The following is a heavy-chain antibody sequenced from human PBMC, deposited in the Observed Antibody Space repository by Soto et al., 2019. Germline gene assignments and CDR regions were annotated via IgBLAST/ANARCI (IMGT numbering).Heavy chain of an antibody. CDR1: GFTFSIYG. J-gene: IGHJ6*02. D-gene: IGHD1-26*01. CDR2: ISYDGSTE. V-gene: IGHV3-30*18. Sequence: QVQLVESGGGVVQPGRSLRLSCAASGFTFSIYGMHWVRQAPGKGLEWVALISYDGSTEFYADSVKGRFTISRDNSKSTLKMEMNSLSAEDTAVYFRSKDAKKDHYYNHGMDVWGQGTTVTVSS. CDR3: SKDAKKDHYYNHGMDV.